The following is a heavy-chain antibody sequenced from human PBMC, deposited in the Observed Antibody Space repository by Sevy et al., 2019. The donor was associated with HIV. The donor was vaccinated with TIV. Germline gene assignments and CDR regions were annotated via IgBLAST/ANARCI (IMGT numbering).Heavy chain of an antibody. D-gene: IGHD2-8*01. CDR3: TKEEWWRFDP. V-gene: IGHV3-7*04. CDR2: INPDGSGQ. Sequence: GGSLRLSCAASGISFRGHYLTWVRQRPGEGLESVAKINPDGSGQYYLDSVRGRFVISRDDHQNSLFLHLNDLKFDDTAVYYCTKEEWWRFDPWGRGTLVTVSS. J-gene: IGHJ5*02. CDR1: GISFRGHY.